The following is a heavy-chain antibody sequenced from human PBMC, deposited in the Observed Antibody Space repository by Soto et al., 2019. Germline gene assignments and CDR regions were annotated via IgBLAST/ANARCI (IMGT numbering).Heavy chain of an antibody. CDR3: ARLGSSGWYQGSYFDY. J-gene: IGHJ4*02. CDR1: GGSITRNNHY. V-gene: IGHV4-39*01. CDR2: ILYSGSI. Sequence: QLQLQESGPGLVKPSETLSLTCTVSGGSITRNNHYWGWIRQSPGKGLEWIGSILYSGSINYNPSLKSRVTISVETSKNQFSLRMSSVTAADAAVYYCARLGSSGWYQGSYFDYWGQRTLVTVSS. D-gene: IGHD6-19*01.